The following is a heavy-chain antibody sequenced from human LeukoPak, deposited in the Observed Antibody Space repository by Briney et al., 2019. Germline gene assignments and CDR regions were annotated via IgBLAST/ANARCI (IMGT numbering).Heavy chain of an antibody. J-gene: IGHJ4*02. Sequence: GASVKVSCKVSGYTLTDLSVHWVRQTPGKGLEWMGGFDPEDGETIYAQKFQGRVTMTEDTSTDTAYMELSSLRSDDTAVYYCARLEVVVVPAALDYWGQGTLVTVSS. D-gene: IGHD2-2*01. V-gene: IGHV1-24*01. CDR3: ARLEVVVVPAALDY. CDR2: FDPEDGET. CDR1: GYTLTDLS.